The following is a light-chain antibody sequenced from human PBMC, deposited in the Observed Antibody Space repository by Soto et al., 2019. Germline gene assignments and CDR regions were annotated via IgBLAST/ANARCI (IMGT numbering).Light chain of an antibody. CDR3: QQYNSSPGT. V-gene: IGKV3-20*01. CDR2: GAS. CDR1: QSLTRRY. J-gene: IGKJ1*01. Sequence: EIVLTQSPGTLSLSPGERATLSCRASQSLTRRYLAWYQQKPGQAPRLLIYGASSRATGIPDRFSGSGSGTDFTLTISRLEPEDFAVYYWQQYNSSPGTFGQGTKVEIK.